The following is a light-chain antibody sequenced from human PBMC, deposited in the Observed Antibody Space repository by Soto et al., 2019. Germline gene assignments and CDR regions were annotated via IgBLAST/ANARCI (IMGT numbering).Light chain of an antibody. CDR1: QSVSSSY. CDR3: QQSGK. J-gene: IGKJ1*01. Sequence: DIVLTQSPGTLSLSPGERATLSCRASQSVSSSYLAWYQHKPGQAPRLLIYRASNRAAGIPDRFSGSGSGTDFTLTISRLEPEDFAVYYCQQSGKFGQGTKVDIK. CDR2: RAS. V-gene: IGKV3-20*01.